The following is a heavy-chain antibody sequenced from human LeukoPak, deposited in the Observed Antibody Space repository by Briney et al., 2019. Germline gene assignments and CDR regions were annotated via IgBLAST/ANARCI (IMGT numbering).Heavy chain of an antibody. CDR1: GDSISSATHY. J-gene: IGHJ4*02. Sequence: PSETLSLTCAVSGDSISSATHYWSWIRQPAGKGLEWIGRIYSSGSTNYNPSLKSRVSISVDTSKNQFPLKLSSVTAADTAVYYCARFLNLVFDNWGQGTPVTVSS. CDR2: IYSSGST. V-gene: IGHV4-61*02. CDR3: ARFLNLVFDN.